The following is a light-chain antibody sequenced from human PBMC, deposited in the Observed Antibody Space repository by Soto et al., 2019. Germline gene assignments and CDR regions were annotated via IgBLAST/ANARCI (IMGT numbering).Light chain of an antibody. Sequence: QYALTQPPSASGSPGQSVTISCTGNTNDVGGYTYVSWYQQHPGKAPKLMIYEVSKRPSGVPDRFSGSRSGNTASLIVSGLQAVDEADYYCSSYVGKDNSLFFGPGTKLTVL. J-gene: IGLJ1*01. CDR1: TNDVGGYTY. CDR2: EVS. CDR3: SSYVGKDNSLF. V-gene: IGLV2-8*01.